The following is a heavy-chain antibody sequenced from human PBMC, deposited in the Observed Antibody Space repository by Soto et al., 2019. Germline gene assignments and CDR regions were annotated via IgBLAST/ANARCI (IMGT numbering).Heavy chain of an antibody. CDR1: GGSISSSY. CDR2: IYYRGST. CDR3: ARHSFNSGWWDYFGY. J-gene: IGHJ4*02. D-gene: IGHD6-19*01. Sequence: PSETLSLTCTVSGGSISSSYWSWIWQPPGKGLEWIGHIYYRGSTNYNPSLRSRVTISIDTSKSQFSLELRSVTAADTAVYYCARHSFNSGWWDYFGYWGQGTLVTVSS. V-gene: IGHV4-59*01.